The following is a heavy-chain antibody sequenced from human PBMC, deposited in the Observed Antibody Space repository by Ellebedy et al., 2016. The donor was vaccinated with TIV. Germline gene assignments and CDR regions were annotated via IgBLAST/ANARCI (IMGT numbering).Heavy chain of an antibody. Sequence: SLKISCVASGFNFEDYAMHWVRHVPGKGLEWVSGISWNSGSIGYGDSVKPRFTISRDNAKNSLYLQMDSLRVDDTALYYCVKDRGFQRYNWFDRWGQGTLVTVSS. CDR2: ISWNSGSI. CDR3: VKDRGFQRYNWFDR. V-gene: IGHV3-9*01. CDR1: GFNFEDYA. J-gene: IGHJ5*02.